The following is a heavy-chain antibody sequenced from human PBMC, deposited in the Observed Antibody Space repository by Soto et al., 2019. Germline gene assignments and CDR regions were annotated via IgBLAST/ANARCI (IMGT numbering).Heavy chain of an antibody. J-gene: IGHJ4*02. CDR1: GLTLSNYW. CDR2: IKQEGSEK. V-gene: IGHV3-7*01. Sequence: EVQLVESGGGLVQPGGSLRLSCAASGLTLSNYWMTWVRQAPGKGLEWVANIKQEGSEKNYVDSVRGRFTISRDNAQNSLYLQMNSLRADDTAVYYCARGQGCPDYWGQGTLVTVSS. CDR3: ARGQGCPDY. D-gene: IGHD2-15*01.